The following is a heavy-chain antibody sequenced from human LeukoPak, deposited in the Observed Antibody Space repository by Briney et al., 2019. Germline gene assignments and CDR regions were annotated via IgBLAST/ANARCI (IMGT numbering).Heavy chain of an antibody. CDR3: ARGGAAAGAFDY. V-gene: IGHV3-30*02. CDR1: GFTFSDYY. J-gene: IGHJ4*02. Sequence: GGSLRLSCAASGFTFSDYYMSWIRQAPGKGLEWVAFIRYDGSNKYYADSVKGRFTISRDNSKNTLYLQMNSLRAEDTAVYYCARGGAAAGAFDYWGQGTLVPVSS. CDR2: IRYDGSNK. D-gene: IGHD6-13*01.